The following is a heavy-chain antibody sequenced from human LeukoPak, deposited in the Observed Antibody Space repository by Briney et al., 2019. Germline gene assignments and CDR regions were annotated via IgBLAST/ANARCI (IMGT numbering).Heavy chain of an antibody. CDR1: GGTFSSYA. V-gene: IGHV1-69*13. CDR3: ARRYGGRYCSGGSCPHDAFDI. J-gene: IGHJ3*02. Sequence: SVKVSCKASGGTFSSYAISWVRQAPGQGVEWVGGIIPIFGTANYAQKFQGRVTITAEESTRTAYMELSSLRDEDTAVYYCARRYGGRYCSGGSCPHDAFDIWGQGTMVTVSS. D-gene: IGHD2-15*01. CDR2: IIPIFGTA.